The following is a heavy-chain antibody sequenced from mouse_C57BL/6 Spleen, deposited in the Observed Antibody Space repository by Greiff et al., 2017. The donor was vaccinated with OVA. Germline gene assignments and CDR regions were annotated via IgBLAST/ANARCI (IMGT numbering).Heavy chain of an antibody. Sequence: QVQLQQSGAELARPGASVKMSCKASGYTFTSYTMHWVKQRPGQGLEWIGYINPSSGYTKYNQKFKDKATLTADKSSSTAYMQLSSLTSEDSAVYYCASSEREGFDYWGQGTTLTVSS. CDR2: INPSSGYT. J-gene: IGHJ2*01. V-gene: IGHV1-4*01. CDR3: ASSEREGFDY. CDR1: GYTFTSYT.